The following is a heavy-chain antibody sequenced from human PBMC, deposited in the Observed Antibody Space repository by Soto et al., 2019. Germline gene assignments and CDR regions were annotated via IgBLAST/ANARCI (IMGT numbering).Heavy chain of an antibody. D-gene: IGHD6-19*01. J-gene: IGHJ4*02. CDR2: MNPDTGNT. Sequence: QVQLVQSGAEVEKPGASVKVSCKASGYTFTTYDFNWVRQAPGHGLEWMGWMNPDTGNTGYAQKFQGRVTITRDTSISTAFMALSGLIAEDTAVYYCARALGYSSTSRLDLWGQGTLVTVSS. CDR3: ARALGYSSTSRLDL. CDR1: GYTFTTYD. V-gene: IGHV1-8*01.